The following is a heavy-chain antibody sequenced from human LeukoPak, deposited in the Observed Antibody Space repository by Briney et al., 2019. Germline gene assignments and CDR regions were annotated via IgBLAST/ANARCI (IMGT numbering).Heavy chain of an antibody. J-gene: IGHJ4*02. Sequence: PSETLSLTCTVSGGSISSYYWSWIRQPAGKGLEWIGSIYYAANTYYNPSLKSRVTISVDTSKNRFSLKLTSVTAADTAVYYCARVGYSSSWYDGYWGQGTLVTVSS. CDR2: IYYAANT. V-gene: IGHV4-4*07. D-gene: IGHD6-13*01. CDR3: ARVGYSSSWYDGY. CDR1: GGSISSYY.